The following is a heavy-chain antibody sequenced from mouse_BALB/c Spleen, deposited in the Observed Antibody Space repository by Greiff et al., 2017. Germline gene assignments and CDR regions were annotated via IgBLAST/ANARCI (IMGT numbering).Heavy chain of an antibody. Sequence: EVKLQESGPGLVKPSQSLSLTCTVTGYSITSDYAWNWIRQFPGNKLEWMGYISYSGSTSYNPSLKSRISITRDTSKNQIFLQLNSVTTEDTATYYCARAYYDYDEGFDYWGQGTTLTVSS. CDR3: ARAYYDYDEGFDY. D-gene: IGHD2-4*01. CDR1: GYSITSDYA. V-gene: IGHV3-2*02. CDR2: ISYSGST. J-gene: IGHJ2*01.